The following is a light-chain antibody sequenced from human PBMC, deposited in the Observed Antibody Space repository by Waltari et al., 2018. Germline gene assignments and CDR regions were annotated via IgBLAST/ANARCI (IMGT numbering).Light chain of an antibody. CDR2: NAS. CDR3: QQRSNLLT. Sequence: LSCRARQRVNNFVDWYQQKSGQAPRLLIYNASNRTAGIPARFSGSESGTEFTLTITNLEPEDFAIYYCQQRSNLLTFGGGTKVEIK. J-gene: IGKJ4*01. CDR1: QRVNNF. V-gene: IGKV3-11*01.